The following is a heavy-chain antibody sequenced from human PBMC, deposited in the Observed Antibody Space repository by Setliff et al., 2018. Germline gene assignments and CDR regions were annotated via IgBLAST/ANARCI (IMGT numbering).Heavy chain of an antibody. J-gene: IGHJ4*01. Sequence: SETRSLTCPVSDGSLYSGNYYWTWIRQPAGKALEWIGHIHGTEGTHYNPSLESRVTISRDKSPDQFSLMLRSVTAADTALYYCARGYYNGRGYYYRPCSFDSWGRGIVVTVSS. CDR3: ARGYYNGRGYYYRPCSFDS. CDR1: DGSLYSGNYY. CDR2: IHGTEGT. V-gene: IGHV4-61*09. D-gene: IGHD3-10*01.